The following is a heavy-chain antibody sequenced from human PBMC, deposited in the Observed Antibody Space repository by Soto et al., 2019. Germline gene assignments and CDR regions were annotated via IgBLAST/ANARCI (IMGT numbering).Heavy chain of an antibody. J-gene: IGHJ5*02. CDR1: GGTFSSYA. V-gene: IGHV1-69*13. CDR3: ARGGIIAVAAWFDP. D-gene: IGHD6-19*01. CDR2: IIPIFGKA. Sequence: ASVKVSCKASGGTFSSYAISWVRQAPGQGLEWMGGIIPIFGKANYAQKFQGRVKITADESTSTAYMEVSSLRSKDTAVYYCARGGIIAVAAWFDPWGQGTLVTV.